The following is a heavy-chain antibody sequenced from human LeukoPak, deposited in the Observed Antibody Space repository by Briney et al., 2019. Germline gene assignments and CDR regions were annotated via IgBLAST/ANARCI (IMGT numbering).Heavy chain of an antibody. CDR1: GGSISNNNYY. V-gene: IGHV4-39*01. CDR3: ARLGGSGSYYPFFDY. D-gene: IGHD3-10*01. CDR2: IYYSGSP. J-gene: IGHJ4*02. Sequence: PSETLSLTCTVSGGSISNNNYYWAWIRQPPGKGLECIGSIYYSGSPYYNPSLKSRVTISVDTSKNQFSLRLSSVTAADTAVYYCARLGGSGSYYPFFDYWGQGTLVTVSS.